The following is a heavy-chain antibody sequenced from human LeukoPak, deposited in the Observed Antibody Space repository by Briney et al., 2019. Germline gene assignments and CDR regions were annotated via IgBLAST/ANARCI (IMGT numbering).Heavy chain of an antibody. CDR2: IRNKAKSYST. Sequence: HPGGSLRLSCVASAFTFSDHYMDWVRQAPGKGLEWVGRIRNKAKSYSTDYAASVKGRFTISRDDSKNSLNLQMNSLKTEDTAVYYCLSLSIGGTFEIWGQGTMVTVSS. CDR1: AFTFSDHY. J-gene: IGHJ3*02. V-gene: IGHV3-72*01. D-gene: IGHD6-6*01. CDR3: LSLSIGGTFEI.